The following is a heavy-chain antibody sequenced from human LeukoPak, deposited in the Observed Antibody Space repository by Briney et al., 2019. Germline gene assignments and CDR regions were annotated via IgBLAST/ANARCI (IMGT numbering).Heavy chain of an antibody. Sequence: SVKVSCKASGGTFSSYAISWVRQAPGQGLEWMGGIIPIFGTANYAQKFQGRVTITTDESTSTAYMELGSRRSEDTAVYYCARDPRYCSSTSCYRSWFDPWGQGTLVTVSS. CDR3: ARDPRYCSSTSCYRSWFDP. J-gene: IGHJ5*02. CDR2: IIPIFGTA. V-gene: IGHV1-69*05. CDR1: GGTFSSYA. D-gene: IGHD2-2*01.